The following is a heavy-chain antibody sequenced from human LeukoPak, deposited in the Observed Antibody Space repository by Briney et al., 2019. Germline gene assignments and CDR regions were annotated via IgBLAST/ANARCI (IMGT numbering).Heavy chain of an antibody. V-gene: IGHV3-21*01. CDR2: ISSSSSYI. CDR3: ARDSSQLFDY. D-gene: IGHD1-1*01. Sequence: PGGSLRLSCAASGFTFSSYSMNWVCQAPGKGLEWVSSISSSSSYIYYADSVKGRFTISRDNAKNSLYLQMNSLRAEDTAVYYCARDSSQLFDYWGQGTLVTVSS. J-gene: IGHJ4*02. CDR1: GFTFSSYS.